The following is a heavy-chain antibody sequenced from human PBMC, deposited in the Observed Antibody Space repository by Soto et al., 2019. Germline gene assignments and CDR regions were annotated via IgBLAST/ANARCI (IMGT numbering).Heavy chain of an antibody. J-gene: IGHJ4*02. Sequence: QVQLVESGGGVVQPGRSLRLSCAASGFIFSNYVMHLVRQAPGKGLEWVAVISYDGNSKHYADSVKGRFTISRDNSKSTLYVQMNSLRAEDTAVYYCARSYCGDDCALDHWGQGTLVTVSS. CDR1: GFIFSNYV. CDR2: ISYDGNSK. D-gene: IGHD2-21*02. CDR3: ARSYCGDDCALDH. V-gene: IGHV3-30-3*01.